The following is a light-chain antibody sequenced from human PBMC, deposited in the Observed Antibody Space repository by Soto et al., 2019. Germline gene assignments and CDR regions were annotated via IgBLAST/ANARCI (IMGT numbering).Light chain of an antibody. CDR2: DVS. J-gene: IGLJ3*02. V-gene: IGLV2-11*01. CDR1: SSDVGAYNF. CDR3: CSYAGTYSPV. Sequence: QSALTQPRSVSGSPGQSVTISCTGASSDVGAYNFVSWYQHNPGRAPKLMIFDVSARPSGVPDRFSGSKSGNTASLTISGLQAEDEADYYCCSYAGTYSPVFGGGTQLTVL.